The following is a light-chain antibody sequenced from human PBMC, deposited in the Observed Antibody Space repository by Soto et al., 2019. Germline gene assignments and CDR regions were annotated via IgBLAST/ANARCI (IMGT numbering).Light chain of an antibody. V-gene: IGKV4-1*01. CDR2: WAS. CDR3: QQYYTTPFT. J-gene: IGKJ3*01. CDR1: QSVLYSSNNKNY. Sequence: DVVMTQSPDSLTVSLGERATINCKSGQSVLYSSNNKNYLAWYQHKPGQPPKLLIYWASTRESGVPDRFSGSGSGTDFTLTISSLQAEDVAVYYCQQYYTTPFTFGPGTKVEIK.